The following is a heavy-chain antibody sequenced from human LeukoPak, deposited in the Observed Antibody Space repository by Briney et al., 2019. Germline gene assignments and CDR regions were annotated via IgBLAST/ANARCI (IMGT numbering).Heavy chain of an antibody. CDR3: AGGTPQFG. Sequence: VASVKVSCKASGGTFSSYTIHWVRQAPGQGREWLGRIIPIVGITNHAQKFQGRVSITADKSTNIAYMELSSLRVEDTAVYYCAGGTPQFGWGQGTLVTVSS. D-gene: IGHD1/OR15-1a*01. J-gene: IGHJ4*02. V-gene: IGHV1-69*02. CDR2: IIPIVGIT. CDR1: GGTFSSYT.